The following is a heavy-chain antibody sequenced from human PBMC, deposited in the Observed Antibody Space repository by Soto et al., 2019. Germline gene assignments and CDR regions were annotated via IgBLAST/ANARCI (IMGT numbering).Heavy chain of an antibody. D-gene: IGHD3-3*01. Sequence: SEPLSLTCSVSGASVTSGDYYWNWIRQTPGTGLEWLGYMHDSGTTSYNPSLKSRVTISRDTSKHQFSLKLTSVSAADTAVYFCARGGLYDLWSGLFDWGQGIRVTVSS. CDR1: GASVTSGDYY. V-gene: IGHV4-30-4*01. CDR2: MHDSGTT. J-gene: IGHJ4*02. CDR3: ARGGLYDLWSGLFD.